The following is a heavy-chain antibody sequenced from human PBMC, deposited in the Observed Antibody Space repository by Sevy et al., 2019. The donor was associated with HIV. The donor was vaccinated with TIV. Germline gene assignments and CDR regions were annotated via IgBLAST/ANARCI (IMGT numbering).Heavy chain of an antibody. V-gene: IGHV3-7*01. CDR1: GFTFSSYW. Sequence: GGSLRLSCAASGFTFSSYWMSWVRQAPGKGLEWVANIKQDGSEKYYVDSVKGRFTISRDNAKNSLYLQMNSLRAEDTAVYYCVTPLPAQLYYYYGMDVWGQGTTVTVSS. CDR3: VTPLPAQLYYYYGMDV. CDR2: IKQDGSEK. J-gene: IGHJ6*02. D-gene: IGHD2-2*01.